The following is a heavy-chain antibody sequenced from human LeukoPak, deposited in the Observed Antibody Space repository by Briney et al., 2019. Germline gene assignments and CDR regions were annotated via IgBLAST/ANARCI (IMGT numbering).Heavy chain of an antibody. J-gene: IGHJ6*02. CDR3: AREWGITGTPQQKYYYYYYGMDV. CDR1: GGSISSYY. Sequence: SETLSLTCTASGGSISSYYWSWIRQPAGKGLEWIGRIYTSGSTNYNPSLKSRVTMSVDTSKNQFSLKLSSVTAADTAVYYCAREWGITGTPQQKYYYYYYGMDVWGQGTTVTVSS. V-gene: IGHV4-4*07. D-gene: IGHD1-7*01. CDR2: IYTSGST.